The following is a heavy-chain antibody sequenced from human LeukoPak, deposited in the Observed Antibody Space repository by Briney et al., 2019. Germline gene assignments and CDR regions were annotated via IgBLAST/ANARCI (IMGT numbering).Heavy chain of an antibody. Sequence: GGSLRLSCAASGFTVSSNYMSWVRQAPGKGLEWVSVIYSGGSTYYADSVKGRFTISRDNSKNTLYLQMNSLRAEDTAVYYCAFLAAVKYYYYYGMDVWGQGTTVTVSS. J-gene: IGHJ6*02. CDR3: AFLAAVKYYYYYGMDV. CDR1: GFTVSSNY. D-gene: IGHD6-13*01. CDR2: IYSGGST. V-gene: IGHV3-53*01.